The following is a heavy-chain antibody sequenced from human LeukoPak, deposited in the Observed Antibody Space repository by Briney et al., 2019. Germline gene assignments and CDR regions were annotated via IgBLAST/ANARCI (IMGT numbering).Heavy chain of an antibody. J-gene: IGHJ3*02. Sequence: GGSLRLSCAAPGFTFSSYGMHRVRQAPGKGLEWVAVISYDGSNKYYADSVKGRFTISRDNAKNSLYLQMNSLRAEDTAVYYCAREPGATDAFDIWGQGTMVTVSS. CDR1: GFTFSSYG. CDR2: ISYDGSNK. CDR3: AREPGATDAFDI. V-gene: IGHV3-30*03. D-gene: IGHD1-26*01.